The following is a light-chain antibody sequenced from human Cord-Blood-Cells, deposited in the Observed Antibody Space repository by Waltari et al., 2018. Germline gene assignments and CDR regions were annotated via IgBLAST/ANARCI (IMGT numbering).Light chain of an antibody. CDR1: SSDVGGYNY. CDR3: SSYTSSSTLL. Sequence: QSALTQPASVSGSPGQSITISCTGTSSDVGGYNYVSWYQQHPGKAPKLMIYEVSNRPAGVFNRFSGSKSGNTASLTISGLQAEDEADYYCSSYTSSSTLLFGGGTKLTVL. V-gene: IGLV2-14*01. CDR2: EVS. J-gene: IGLJ2*01.